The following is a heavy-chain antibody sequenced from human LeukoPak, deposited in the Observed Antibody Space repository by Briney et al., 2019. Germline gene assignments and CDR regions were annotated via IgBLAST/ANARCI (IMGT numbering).Heavy chain of an antibody. V-gene: IGHV3-66*01. Sequence: PGGSLRLSCAASGFTVSNSYMTWVRQAPGKGLEWVSVIYSGGSTYYADSVKGRFTISRDNSKNTLYLQMNSLRAEDTAVYYCARDWQQPYYFDYWGQGTLVTVSS. J-gene: IGHJ4*02. CDR3: ARDWQQPYYFDY. CDR1: GFTVSNSY. D-gene: IGHD5-18*01. CDR2: IYSGGST.